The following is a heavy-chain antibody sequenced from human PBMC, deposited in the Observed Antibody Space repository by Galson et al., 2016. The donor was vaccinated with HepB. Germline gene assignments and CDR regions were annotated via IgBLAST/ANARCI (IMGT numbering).Heavy chain of an antibody. CDR2: FHPEDGGM. D-gene: IGHD2-2*01. J-gene: IGHJ5*01. Sequence: SVKVSCKVSGDSLTEFSMYWVRQAPGKGLEWMGGFHPEDGGMMYAQKFQGRVTMTEDTSTEAAYMELRSLRSEDTAVYYCAAARAYQLPPTDSWGQGTLVTVSS. V-gene: IGHV1-24*01. CDR3: AAARAYQLPPTDS. CDR1: GDSLTEFS.